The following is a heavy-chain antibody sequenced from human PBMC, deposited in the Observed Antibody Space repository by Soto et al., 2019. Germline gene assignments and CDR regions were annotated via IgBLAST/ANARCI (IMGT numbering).Heavy chain of an antibody. CDR3: ARLPGVAVAGTETIFDY. J-gene: IGHJ4*02. V-gene: IGHV1-2*02. D-gene: IGHD6-19*01. CDR1: GGTFSSYA. Sequence: ASVKVSCKASGGTFSSYAISWVRQAPRQGLEWMAWINPSNGDTNFAQKFQGRVTMTRDTSINTAYMDLSSLTSDDTAVYYCARLPGVAVAGTETIFDYWGQGSLVTVSS. CDR2: INPSNGDT.